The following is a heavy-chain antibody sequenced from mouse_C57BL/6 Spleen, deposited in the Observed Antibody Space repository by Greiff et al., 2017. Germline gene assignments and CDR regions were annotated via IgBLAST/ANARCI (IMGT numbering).Heavy chain of an antibody. J-gene: IGHJ4*01. CDR1: GFTFSDYY. Sequence: EVQLVESEGGLVQPGSSMKLSCTASGFTFSDYYMAWVRQVPEKGLEWVANINYDGSSTYYLDSLKSRFIISRDNAKNILYLQMSSLKSEDTATXYCARGVYGNYVGYAMDYWGQGTSVTVSS. CDR3: ARGVYGNYVGYAMDY. D-gene: IGHD2-10*02. CDR2: INYDGSST. V-gene: IGHV5-16*01.